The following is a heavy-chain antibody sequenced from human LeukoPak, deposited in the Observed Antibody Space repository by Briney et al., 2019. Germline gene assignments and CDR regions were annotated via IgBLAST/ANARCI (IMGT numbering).Heavy chain of an antibody. CDR1: GFTFSSYS. D-gene: IGHD6-13*01. V-gene: IGHV3-48*01. Sequence: PGGSLRLSCAASGFTFSSYSMNWVRQAPGKGLEWVSYISSSISTIYYADSVKGRFTISRDNAKNSLYLQMNSLRAEDTAVYYCARDVRDSSSWYSFHAWMGGRDYWGQGTLVTVSS. J-gene: IGHJ4*02. CDR2: ISSSISTI. CDR3: ARDVRDSSSWYSFHAWMGGRDY.